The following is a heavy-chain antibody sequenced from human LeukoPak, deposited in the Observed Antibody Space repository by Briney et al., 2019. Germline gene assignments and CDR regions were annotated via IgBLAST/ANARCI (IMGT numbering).Heavy chain of an antibody. J-gene: IGHJ6*02. V-gene: IGHV3-15*01. CDR2: IKSKTGGGTT. D-gene: IGHD2-2*02. Sequence: GGSLRLSCAASGFTFSNAWMSWVRQAPGKGLEWVGRIKSKTGGGTTDYAAPVKGRFTILRDDSKNTLYLQMNRLKTEDTAVYYCTTETVVPAAICMDVWGQGTTVTVSS. CDR1: GFTFSNAW. CDR3: TTETVVPAAICMDV.